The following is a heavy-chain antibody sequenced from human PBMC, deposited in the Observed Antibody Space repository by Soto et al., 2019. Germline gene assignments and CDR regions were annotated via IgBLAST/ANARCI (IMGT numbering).Heavy chain of an antibody. J-gene: IGHJ4*02. Sequence: QVQLVESGGGVVQPGRSLRLSCAASGFTFSSYAMHWVRQAPGKGLEWVAVISYDGSNKYYADSVKGRFTISRDNSKNTLYLQMNSLRAEDTAVYYCAREDSMVRGVIDYWGQGTLVTVSS. CDR3: AREDSMVRGVIDY. V-gene: IGHV3-30-3*01. CDR1: GFTFSSYA. D-gene: IGHD3-10*01. CDR2: ISYDGSNK.